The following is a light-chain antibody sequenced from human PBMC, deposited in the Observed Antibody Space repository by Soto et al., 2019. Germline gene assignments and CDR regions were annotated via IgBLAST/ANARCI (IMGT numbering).Light chain of an antibody. Sequence: DIQMTQSPSSVSASVGDRVTITCRASQGIGSWLAWYQQKPGKVPKLLIYAASSLQSGVPSRFSVSGSGTEFTLTISSLQPEDFATYYCQQYNSYSTFGQGTKVDIK. V-gene: IGKV1D-16*01. CDR1: QGIGSW. J-gene: IGKJ1*01. CDR2: AAS. CDR3: QQYNSYST.